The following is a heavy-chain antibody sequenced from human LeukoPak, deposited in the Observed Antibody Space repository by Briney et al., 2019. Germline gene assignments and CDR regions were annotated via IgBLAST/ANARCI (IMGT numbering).Heavy chain of an antibody. Sequence: ASVKVSCKASGYTFTSYYMHWVRQAPGQGLEWMGIINPSGGSTSYAQKFQGRVTMTRDTSTSTVYMELSSLRSEDTAVYYCARVAGHSGSYEGFDYWGQGTLVTVSS. CDR1: GYTFTSYY. J-gene: IGHJ4*02. V-gene: IGHV1-46*01. CDR3: ARVAGHSGSYEGFDY. CDR2: INPSGGST. D-gene: IGHD1-26*01.